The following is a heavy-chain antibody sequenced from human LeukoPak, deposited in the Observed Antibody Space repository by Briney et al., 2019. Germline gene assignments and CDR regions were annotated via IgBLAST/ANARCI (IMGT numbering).Heavy chain of an antibody. CDR1: GGTFSSYA. V-gene: IGHV1-69*13. CDR3: ASPGYCSSTSCLDWDWFDP. CDR2: IIPIFGTA. J-gene: IGHJ5*02. D-gene: IGHD2-2*01. Sequence: GASVKVSCKVSGGTFSSYAISWVRQAPGQGLEWMGGIIPIFGTANYAQKFQGGVTITADESTSTAYMELSSLRSEDTAVYYCASPGYCSSTSCLDWDWFDPWGQGTLVTVSS.